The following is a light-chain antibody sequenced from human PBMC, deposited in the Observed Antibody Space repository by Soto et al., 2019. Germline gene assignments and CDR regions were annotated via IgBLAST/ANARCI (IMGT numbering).Light chain of an antibody. CDR3: QQYTSYSWT. CDR1: QSINSW. V-gene: IGKV1-5*01. CDR2: DAS. J-gene: IGKJ1*01. Sequence: DIQMTQSPSTLSASVGDRVTITCRASQSINSWLAWYQQKPGKAPQILIYDASTLKSGVPSRFSASGSGTEFTLIISSLQPGDFATYYCQQYTSYSWTFGQGTKVEI.